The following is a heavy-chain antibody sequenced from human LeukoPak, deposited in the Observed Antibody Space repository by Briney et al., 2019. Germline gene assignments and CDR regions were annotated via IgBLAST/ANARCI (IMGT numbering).Heavy chain of an antibody. V-gene: IGHV3-48*03. CDR1: GFTFSSYE. J-gene: IGHJ4*02. CDR2: ISSSGSTI. CDR3: ARGSYYYDSSGFDYFDY. Sequence: GGSLRLSCAASGFTFSSYEMNWVRQALGKGLEWVSYISSSGSTIYYADSVKGRFTISRDNAKNSLYLQMNSLRAEDTAVYYCARGSYYYDSSGFDYFDYWGQGTLVTVSS. D-gene: IGHD3-22*01.